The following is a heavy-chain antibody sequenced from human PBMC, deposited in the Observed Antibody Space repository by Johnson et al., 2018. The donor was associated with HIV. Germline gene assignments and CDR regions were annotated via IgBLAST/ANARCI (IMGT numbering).Heavy chain of an antibody. D-gene: IGHD2/OR15-2a*01. Sequence: EVLLLESGGGVVRPGRSLRLYCVVSGFTFDDYGMSWVRQAPGKGLEWVAVIYSGGSTYYADSVKGRFTISRDNSKNTLYLKMNSLRAEDTAVYYCAKGLIGAFDIWGQGTMVTVSS. CDR3: AKGLIGAFDI. V-gene: IGHV3-23*03. CDR2: IYSGGST. CDR1: GFTFDDYG. J-gene: IGHJ3*02.